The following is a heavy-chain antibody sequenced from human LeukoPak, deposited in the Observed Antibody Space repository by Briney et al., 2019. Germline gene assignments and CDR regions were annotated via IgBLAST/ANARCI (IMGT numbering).Heavy chain of an antibody. D-gene: IGHD3-22*01. J-gene: IGHJ5*02. CDR1: GYTFTGYY. Sequence: ASVKVSCKASGYTFTGYYMHWVRQAPGQGLEWMGWINPNSGGTNYAQKFQGRVTMTTDTSTSTAYMELRSLRSDDTAVYYCARDFRVQYYYDSSGYFGKNWFDPWGQGTLVTVSS. V-gene: IGHV1-2*02. CDR2: INPNSGGT. CDR3: ARDFRVQYYYDSSGYFGKNWFDP.